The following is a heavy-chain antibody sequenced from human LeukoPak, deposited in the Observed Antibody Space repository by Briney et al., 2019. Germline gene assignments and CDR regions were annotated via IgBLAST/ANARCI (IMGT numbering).Heavy chain of an antibody. J-gene: IGHJ4*02. CDR3: ARSTVMVPLDY. V-gene: IGHV4-4*07. CDR2: IYTSGST. CDR1: GGSISSYY. Sequence: SETLSLTCTVSGGSISSYYWSWIRQPAGKGLEWIGRIYTSGSTNYNPSLKSRVTISVDKSKNQFSLKLSSVTAADTAVYYCARSTVMVPLDYWGQGTLVTVSS. D-gene: IGHD5-18*01.